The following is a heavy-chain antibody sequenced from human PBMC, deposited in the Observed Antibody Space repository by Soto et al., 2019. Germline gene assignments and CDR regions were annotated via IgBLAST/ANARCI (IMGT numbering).Heavy chain of an antibody. V-gene: IGHV3-30*18. Sequence: GGSLRLSCAASGFTFSSYGMHWVRQAPGKGLEWVAVISYDGSNKYYADSVKGRFTISRDNSKNTLYLQMNSLRAEDTAVYYCAKTINYYDSSGPSSYFDYWGQGTLVPVSS. CDR3: AKTINYYDSSGPSSYFDY. CDR2: ISYDGSNK. J-gene: IGHJ4*02. D-gene: IGHD3-22*01. CDR1: GFTFSSYG.